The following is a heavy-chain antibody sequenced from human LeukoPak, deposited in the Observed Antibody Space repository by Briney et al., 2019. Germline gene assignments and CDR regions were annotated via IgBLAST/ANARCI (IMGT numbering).Heavy chain of an antibody. V-gene: IGHV4-59*01. Sequence: SETLSLTCTVSGGSISSYYWSWIRQPPGKGLEWIGYIYYSGSTNYNPSLKSRVTISVGTSKNQFSLKLSSVTAADTAVYYCARGQTYYDLYYYYGMDVWGQGTTVTVSS. D-gene: IGHD3-3*01. CDR2: IYYSGST. J-gene: IGHJ6*02. CDR3: ARGQTYYDLYYYYGMDV. CDR1: GGSISSYY.